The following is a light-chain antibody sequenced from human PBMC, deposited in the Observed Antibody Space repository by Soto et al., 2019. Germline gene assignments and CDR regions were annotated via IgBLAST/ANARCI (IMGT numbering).Light chain of an antibody. CDR3: QQYGSSGT. CDR1: QEIGSN. J-gene: IGKJ1*01. CDR2: EAS. Sequence: EIVMTQSPAALSVFPGERATLSCRASQEIGSNLAWYQQKPGQPPRLLIYEASTKAAGIPARFSGSGSGTEFTLTISSLQSEDFAVYYCQQYGSSGTFGQGTKVEIK. V-gene: IGKV3-15*01.